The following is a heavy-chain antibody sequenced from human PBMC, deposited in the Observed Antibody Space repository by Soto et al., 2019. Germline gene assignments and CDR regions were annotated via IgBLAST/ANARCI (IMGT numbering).Heavy chain of an antibody. CDR3: ARWFSPGYCSGGSSRMGFDY. V-gene: IGHV1-3*01. J-gene: IGHJ4*02. Sequence: ASVKVSCKASGYTFTSYAMHWVRQAPGQRLEWMGWINAGNGNTKYSQKFQGRVTITRDTSASTAYMELSSLRSEDTAVYYCARWFSPGYCSGGSSRMGFDYWGQGTLVTVSS. CDR2: INAGNGNT. CDR1: GYTFTSYA. D-gene: IGHD2-15*01.